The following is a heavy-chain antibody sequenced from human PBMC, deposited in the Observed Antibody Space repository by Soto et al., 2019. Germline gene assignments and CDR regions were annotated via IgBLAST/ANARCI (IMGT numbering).Heavy chain of an antibody. V-gene: IGHV3-30-3*01. Sequence: GGSLRLSCAASGFTFSSYAMHWVRQAPGKGLEWVAVISYDGSNKYYADSVKGRSTISRDNSKNTLYLQMNSLRAEDTAVYYCARAGIVATIRTNYFDYWGQGTLVTVSS. D-gene: IGHD5-12*01. CDR2: ISYDGSNK. J-gene: IGHJ4*02. CDR3: ARAGIVATIRTNYFDY. CDR1: GFTFSSYA.